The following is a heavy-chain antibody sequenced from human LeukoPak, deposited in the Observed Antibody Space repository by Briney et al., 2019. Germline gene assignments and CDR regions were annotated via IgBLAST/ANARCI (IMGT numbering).Heavy chain of an antibody. Sequence: SGGSLKLSCAASGFTFSGSAMHWVRQASGKGLEWVGRIKSNSDGGTTDYAAPVKGRFTFSRDDSKNMLYLQMNSLKTEDTAVYYCTTPVATRRNFLGVVIMQLGPFANWGQGTLVTVSS. J-gene: IGHJ4*02. D-gene: IGHD3-3*01. V-gene: IGHV3-15*01. CDR1: GFTFSGSA. CDR2: IKSNSDGGTT. CDR3: TTPVATRRNFLGVVIMQLGPFAN.